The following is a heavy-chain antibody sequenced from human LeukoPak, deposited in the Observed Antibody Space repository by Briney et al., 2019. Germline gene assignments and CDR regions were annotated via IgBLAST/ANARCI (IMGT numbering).Heavy chain of an antibody. Sequence: PGGSLRLSCAASGFTFSSYGMHWVRQAPGKGLEWVAYIPKDGSNKFYADSVKGRFTISRDNSKNTLSLQMNSLRAEDTALYYCAREGLWFGESSYYFDYWGQGTLVTVSS. CDR3: AREGLWFGESSYYFDY. J-gene: IGHJ4*02. CDR1: GFTFSSYG. V-gene: IGHV3-30*19. D-gene: IGHD3-10*01. CDR2: IPKDGSNK.